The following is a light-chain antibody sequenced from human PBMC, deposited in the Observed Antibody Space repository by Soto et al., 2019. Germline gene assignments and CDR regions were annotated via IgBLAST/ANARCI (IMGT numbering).Light chain of an antibody. CDR1: QGIGGW. J-gene: IGKJ4*01. Sequence: DIQMTQSPSSVSASVGDRFTFTCRASQGIGGWLAWYQQKPGRAPKLLIYAASSLQSGVPSRFSGTGSGTDFTLTISSLQPEDFGTYYCQQANSFPLTFGGGTKV. V-gene: IGKV1-12*01. CDR2: AAS. CDR3: QQANSFPLT.